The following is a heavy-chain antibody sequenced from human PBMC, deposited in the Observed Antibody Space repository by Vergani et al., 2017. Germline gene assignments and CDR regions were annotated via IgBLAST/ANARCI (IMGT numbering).Heavy chain of an antibody. CDR1: GGSMSGYS. CDR3: GRVADFYGLGSRLLDL. J-gene: IGHJ5*02. D-gene: IGHD3-10*01. Sequence: QVRLQESGPGLVRPSETLSLTCSVSGGSMSGYSWSWIRQPQGKEREWFGYMYHSGSTNYNPSLETRVTISGDTSKNQFSLKLNSVTAADTAVYYCGRVADFYGLGSRLLDLWGQGILVTVSS. V-gene: IGHV4-59*01. CDR2: MYHSGST.